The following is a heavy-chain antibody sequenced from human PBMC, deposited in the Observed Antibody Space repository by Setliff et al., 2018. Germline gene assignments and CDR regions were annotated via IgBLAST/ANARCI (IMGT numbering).Heavy chain of an antibody. CDR2: IKSKAYGGTA. Sequence: GGSLRLSCVASGFSFTNAWMTWVRQAPGKGMEWVGQIKSKAYGGTADSARGRFTISRDNAKNSLYLQMNSLRAEYAAVYYCARDDSDDYGTYYYYYMDVWGKGTTVTVSS. CDR3: ARDDSDDYGTYYYYYMDV. CDR1: GFSFTNAW. D-gene: IGHD4-17*01. V-gene: IGHV3-15*01. J-gene: IGHJ6*03.